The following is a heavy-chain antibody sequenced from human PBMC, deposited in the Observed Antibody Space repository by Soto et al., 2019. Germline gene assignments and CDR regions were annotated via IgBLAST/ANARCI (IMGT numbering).Heavy chain of an antibody. Sequence: PGGSLRLSCAASVFSFSSLAMSWVRHAPGKGLEWVSSISGRGVDTLYADSVKGRFTISRDNSRNTLYLQVNSLRAEDTAVYYCAKDQTAVTLFHYWGQATVVTVSS. V-gene: IGHV3-23*01. J-gene: IGHJ4*02. CDR2: ISGRGVDT. D-gene: IGHD2-21*02. CDR3: AKDQTAVTLFHY. CDR1: VFSFSSLA.